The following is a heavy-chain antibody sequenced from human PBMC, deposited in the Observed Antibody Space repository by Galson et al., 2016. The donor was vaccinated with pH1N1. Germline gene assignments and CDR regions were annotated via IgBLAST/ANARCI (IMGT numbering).Heavy chain of an antibody. CDR1: GFNFDTFA. Sequence: LRLSCAASGFNFDTFAMHWVRRTPGKGLEWVAFISYNGHDESYADSLKGRFTVSRDNSKNTLYLQMNSLRPDDTALYYCAREDWSYADTYYYGMDVWGQGTTVTVSS. V-gene: IGHV3-30*03. CDR2: ISYNGHDE. J-gene: IGHJ6*02. D-gene: IGHD3-16*01. CDR3: AREDWSYADTYYYGMDV.